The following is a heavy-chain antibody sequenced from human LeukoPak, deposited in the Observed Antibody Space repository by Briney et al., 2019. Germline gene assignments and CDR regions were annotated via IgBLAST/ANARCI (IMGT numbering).Heavy chain of an antibody. V-gene: IGHV1-2*06. J-gene: IGHJ4*02. CDR2: INPNSGGT. CDR1: GYIFTGYY. CDR3: AREGVDGYNYGDFDY. Sequence: ASVKVSCKPSGYIFTGYYIHWVRQAPGQGLEWMGRINPNSGGTNYAQRFQGRVTLTRDTSISTAYMELSRLTSDDTAIYYCAREGVDGYNYGDFDYWGQGTLVTVSS. D-gene: IGHD5-24*01.